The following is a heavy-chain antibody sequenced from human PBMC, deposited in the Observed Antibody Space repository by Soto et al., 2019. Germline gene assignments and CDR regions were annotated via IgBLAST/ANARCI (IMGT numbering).Heavy chain of an antibody. CDR3: ARRRSSSSVSYYYYYGMDV. D-gene: IGHD6-6*01. V-gene: IGHV4-34*01. J-gene: IGHJ6*02. CDR2: INHSGST. Sequence: SETLSLTCAVYGGSFSGYYWSWIRQPPGKGLEWIGEINHSGSTNYNPSLKSRVTISVDTSKNQFSLKLSSVTAADTAVYYCARRRSSSSVSYYYYYGMDVWGQGTTVTVSS. CDR1: GGSFSGYY.